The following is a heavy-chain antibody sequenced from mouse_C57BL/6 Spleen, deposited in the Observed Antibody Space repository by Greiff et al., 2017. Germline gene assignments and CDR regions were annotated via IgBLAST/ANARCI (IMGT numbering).Heavy chain of an antibody. CDR3: ASPYYGSISCYAMDY. V-gene: IGHV1-39*01. J-gene: IGHJ4*01. CDR2: INPNYGTT. Sequence: VQLQQSGPELVKPGASVKISCKASGYSFTDYNMNWVKQSNGKSLEWIGVINPNYGTTRYNQKFKGKATLTVDQSSSTVYMQLNSLSSEDSAVYYCASPYYGSISCYAMDYWGQGTSVTVSS. CDR1: GYSFTDYN. D-gene: IGHD1-1*01.